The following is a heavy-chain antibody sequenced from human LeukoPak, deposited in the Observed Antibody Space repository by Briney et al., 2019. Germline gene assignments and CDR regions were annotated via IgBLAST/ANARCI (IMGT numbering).Heavy chain of an antibody. Sequence: GASVKVSCKASGYTFTSYDINWVRQATGQGLEWMGWMNPNSGNTGYAQKFQGRVTITRNTSISTAYMELSSLRSEDTAVYYCARGRVIVPGRSYFDYWGQGTLVTVSS. CDR2: MNPNSGNT. CDR1: GYTFTSYD. D-gene: IGHD2-2*01. J-gene: IGHJ4*02. V-gene: IGHV1-8*03. CDR3: ARGRVIVPGRSYFDY.